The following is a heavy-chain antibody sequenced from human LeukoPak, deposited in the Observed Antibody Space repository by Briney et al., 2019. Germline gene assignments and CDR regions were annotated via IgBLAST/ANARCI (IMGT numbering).Heavy chain of an antibody. CDR3: ARAGVVVALLSQWDY. CDR2: ISAYNGNT. J-gene: IGHJ4*02. CDR1: GYTFTSYG. Sequence: ASVKVSCKAAGYTFTSYGISWVRQAPGQWLEWMGWISAYNGNTNYAQKLQGRVTMTTDTSTSTAYMELRSLRSDDTAVYYCARAGVVVALLSQWDYWGQGTLVTVSS. V-gene: IGHV1-18*01. D-gene: IGHD3-22*01.